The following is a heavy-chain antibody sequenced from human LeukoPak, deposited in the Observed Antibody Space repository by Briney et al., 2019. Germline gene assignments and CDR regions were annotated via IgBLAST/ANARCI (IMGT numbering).Heavy chain of an antibody. Sequence: GGSLRLSCAASGFTFSSYAMSWVRQAPGKGLEWVSAISGSGGSTYYADSVKGRFTISRDNSKNTLDLQMNSLRAEDTAVYYCAKDVWDDFWSGYYPEYFQHWGQGTLVTVSS. CDR2: ISGSGGST. CDR1: GFTFSSYA. D-gene: IGHD3-3*01. CDR3: AKDVWDDFWSGYYPEYFQH. J-gene: IGHJ1*01. V-gene: IGHV3-23*01.